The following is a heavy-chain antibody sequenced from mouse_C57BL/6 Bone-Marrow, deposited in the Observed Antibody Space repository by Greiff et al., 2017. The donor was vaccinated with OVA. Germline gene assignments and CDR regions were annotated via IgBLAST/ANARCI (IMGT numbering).Heavy chain of an antibody. CDR2: ISNLAYSI. Sequence: EVQRVESGGGLVQPGGSLKLSCAASGFTFSDYGMAWVRQAPRKGPEWVAFISNLAYSIYYADTVTGRFTISRENAKNTLYLEMSSLRSEDTAMYYCARGGLREWYAMDYWGQGTSVTVSS. D-gene: IGHD2-2*01. CDR3: ARGGLREWYAMDY. CDR1: GFTFSDYG. V-gene: IGHV5-15*01. J-gene: IGHJ4*01.